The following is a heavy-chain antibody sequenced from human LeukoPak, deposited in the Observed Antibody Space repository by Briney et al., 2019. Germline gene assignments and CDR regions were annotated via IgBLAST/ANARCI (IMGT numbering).Heavy chain of an antibody. V-gene: IGHV4-34*01. J-gene: IGHJ5*02. CDR3: ARARPSMVRGVNRNWFDP. CDR2: INHSGRT. Sequence: SETLSLTCAVYGGSFSGYYWSWIRQPPGKGLEWIGEINHSGRTNYNPSLKSRVTISVDTSKNQFSLKLSSVTAADTAVYYCARARPSMVRGVNRNWFDPWGQGTLVTVSS. D-gene: IGHD3-10*01. CDR1: GGSFSGYY.